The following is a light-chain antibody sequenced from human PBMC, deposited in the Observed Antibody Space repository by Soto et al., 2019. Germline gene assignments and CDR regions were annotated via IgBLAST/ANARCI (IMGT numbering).Light chain of an antibody. CDR2: LGS. CDR3: MQALRTQWT. V-gene: IGKV2-28*01. J-gene: IGKJ1*01. Sequence: DIVMTQSPLSLPVTPGEPASISCRSSQSLLHNNGYNYLDWYLQKPGQSPQLLIYLGSNRASGVPGRFSGSGSGTDFTLKISRVEVEYVGVYYCMQALRTQWTFGQGTKAGIK. CDR1: QSLLHNNGYNY.